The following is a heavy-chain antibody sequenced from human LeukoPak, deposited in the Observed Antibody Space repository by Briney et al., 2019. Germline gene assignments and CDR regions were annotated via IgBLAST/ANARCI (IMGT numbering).Heavy chain of an antibody. V-gene: IGHV3-20*04. Sequence: PGGSLRLSCAASVFTFDDYGMSWVRQAPGKGLEWVSGINWNGGSTGYADSVKGRFTISRDNAKNSLYLQMNSLRAEDTALYYCARDTGGGDSIYWYFDLWGRGTLVTISS. CDR2: INWNGGST. J-gene: IGHJ2*01. D-gene: IGHD2-21*02. CDR1: VFTFDDYG. CDR3: ARDTGGGDSIYWYFDL.